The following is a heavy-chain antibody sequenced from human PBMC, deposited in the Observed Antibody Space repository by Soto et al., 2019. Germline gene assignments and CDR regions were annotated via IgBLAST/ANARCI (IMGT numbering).Heavy chain of an antibody. CDR3: ARVGQGRYYFDY. V-gene: IGHV3-74*01. J-gene: IGHJ4*02. CDR2: INSDGSTT. Sequence: EVHLVESGGGSVQPGGSLRLSCAGSGFAFSSYWIHWVHQVPGKGLVWVSRINSDGSTTSYADSVRGRFTISRDNAKDTLYLQMNSLRAEDTALYYCARVGQGRYYFDYWGQGTLVTVSS. CDR1: GFAFSSYW.